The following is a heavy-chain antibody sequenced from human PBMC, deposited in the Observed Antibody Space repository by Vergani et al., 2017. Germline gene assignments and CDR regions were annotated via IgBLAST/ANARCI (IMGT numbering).Heavy chain of an antibody. CDR3: AKDQGNRYFDWLNAFDI. D-gene: IGHD3-9*01. J-gene: IGHJ3*02. CDR2: ISYDGDRR. CDR1: GFSFRGHG. V-gene: IGHV3-30*18. Sequence: QVHLVESGGGVVQPGRSLTLSCVASGFSFRGHGMHWVRQAPGKGLEWVAMISYDGDRRDYGDFAKGRFTISRDSSKTVYLQMNSLRVEDTAMYFCAKDQGNRYFDWLNAFDIWGQGTMVTVSS.